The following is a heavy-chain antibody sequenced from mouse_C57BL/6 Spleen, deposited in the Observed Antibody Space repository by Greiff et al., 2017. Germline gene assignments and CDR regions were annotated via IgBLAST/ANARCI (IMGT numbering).Heavy chain of an antibody. V-gene: IGHV1-22*01. CDR3: ARKVDGYYSWFAY. J-gene: IGHJ3*01. D-gene: IGHD2-3*01. CDR1: GYTFTDYN. Sequence: EVQLQQSGPELVKPGASVKMSCKASGYTFTDYNMHWVKQSHGKSLEWIGYINPNNGGTSYNQKFKGKATLTVNKSSSTAYMELRSLTSEDSAVYYCARKVDGYYSWFAYWGQGTLVTVSA. CDR2: INPNNGGT.